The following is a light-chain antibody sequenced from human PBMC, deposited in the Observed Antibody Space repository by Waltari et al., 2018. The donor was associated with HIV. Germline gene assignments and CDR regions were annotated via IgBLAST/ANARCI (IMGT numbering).Light chain of an antibody. V-gene: IGKV3-20*01. CDR1: QSATSSF. CDR2: GAS. CDR3: QQYGSSPLT. J-gene: IGKJ4*01. Sequence: EMVLTQSPGTLSLSPGERATISCRASQSATSSFLSWYQPKPGQAPRLLIYGASSRATGIPDRFSGGGSGTDFTLTISRLEPEDFAVYYCQQYGSSPLTFGGGTKVDIK.